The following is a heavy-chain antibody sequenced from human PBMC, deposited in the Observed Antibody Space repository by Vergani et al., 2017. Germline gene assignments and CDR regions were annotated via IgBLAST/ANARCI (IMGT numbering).Heavy chain of an antibody. J-gene: IGHJ3*02. CDR2: ISGSGGST. D-gene: IGHD3-16*02. CDR3: ARARGDYVWGSYRLGAFDI. CDR1: GFTFDDYA. Sequence: EVQLVESGGGLVQPGRSLRLSCAASGFTFDDYAMHWVRQAPGKGLEWVSAISGSGGSTYYADSVKGRFTISRDNAKNSLYLQMNSLRAEDTAVYYCARARGDYVWGSYRLGAFDIWGQGTMVTVSS. V-gene: IGHV3-9*01.